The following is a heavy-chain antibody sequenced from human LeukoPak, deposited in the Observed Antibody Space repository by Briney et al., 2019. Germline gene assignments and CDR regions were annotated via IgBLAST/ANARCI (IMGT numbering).Heavy chain of an antibody. D-gene: IGHD5-18*01. V-gene: IGHV4-34*01. Sequence: PSETLSLTCAVYGGSFSGYYWSWIRQPPGKGLEWIGEINHRGSTNYNPSLKSRVTISVDTSKNQFSLKLSSVTAADTAVYYCARGGYPYYWGQGTLVTVSS. CDR2: INHRGST. CDR3: ARGGYPYY. J-gene: IGHJ4*02. CDR1: GGSFSGYY.